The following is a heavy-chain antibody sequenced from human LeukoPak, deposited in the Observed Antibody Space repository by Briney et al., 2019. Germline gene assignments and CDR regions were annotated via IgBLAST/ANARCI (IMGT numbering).Heavy chain of an antibody. CDR2: ISSSSSYI. D-gene: IGHD6-13*01. CDR1: GFTFSSYS. J-gene: IGHJ3*02. CDR3: ARVAALNDAFDI. V-gene: IGHV3-21*04. Sequence: GGSLRLSCAASGFTFSSYSMNWVRQAPGKGLEWVSSISSSSSYIYYADSLKGRFTISRDNAKNSLYLQMNSLRAEDTAVYYCARVAALNDAFDIWGQGTMVTASS.